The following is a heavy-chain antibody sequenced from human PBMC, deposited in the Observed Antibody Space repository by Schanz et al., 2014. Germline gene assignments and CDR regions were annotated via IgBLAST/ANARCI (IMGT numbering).Heavy chain of an antibody. V-gene: IGHV3-23*04. CDR3: ARTTNPFNFDSWPYLDY. D-gene: IGHD3-9*01. CDR2: ISASGGST. CDR1: GFNFRSYP. Sequence: EVQLVESGGGLVQPGGSLRLSCAASGFNFRSYPMSWVRQAPGKGLEWVSAISASGGSTYYADSVKGRFTISRDNSKNTLYVQMNSLRAEDTAVYYCARTTNPFNFDSWPYLDYWGQGTLVTVSS. J-gene: IGHJ4*02.